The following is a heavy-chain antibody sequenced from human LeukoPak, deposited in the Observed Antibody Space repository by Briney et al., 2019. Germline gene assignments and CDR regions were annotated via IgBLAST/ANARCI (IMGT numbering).Heavy chain of an antibody. J-gene: IGHJ3*02. CDR2: IRYDGSNK. D-gene: IGHD1-26*01. Sequence: GGSLRLSCAASGFTFSSYGMHWVRQAPGKGLEWVAFIRYDGSNKYYADSVKGRFTISRDNSKNTLYLQMNSLRAEDTAVYYCAKEPPIVGATGAFDIWGQGTMVTVSS. CDR1: GFTFSSYG. V-gene: IGHV3-30*02. CDR3: AKEPPIVGATGAFDI.